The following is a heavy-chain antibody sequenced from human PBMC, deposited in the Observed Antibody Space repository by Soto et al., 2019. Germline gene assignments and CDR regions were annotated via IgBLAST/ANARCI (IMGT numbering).Heavy chain of an antibody. V-gene: IGHV1-8*01. J-gene: IGHJ5*02. CDR1: GYSFTSYD. D-gene: IGHD6-19*01. CDR3: ARKGLSSSGWYTWFDP. CDR2: MSPNSGNT. Sequence: SAQVSFKASGYSFTSYDINWVRQAAGRGLEWMGWMSPNSGNTGYAQKFQGRVTMTWSTSISTAYMELSSLRSEDTAVYYCARKGLSSSGWYTWFDPWGQGTLVTVSS.